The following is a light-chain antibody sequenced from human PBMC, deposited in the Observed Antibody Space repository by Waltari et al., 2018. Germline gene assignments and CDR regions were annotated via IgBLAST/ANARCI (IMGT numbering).Light chain of an antibody. CDR2: EVS. V-gene: IGKV2D-29*01. CDR3: MQSIQLPRT. J-gene: IGKJ1*01. CDR1: QSLLHSDGRTY. Sequence: DILLTQSPLFLSVTPGQQASIPCKSSQSLLHSDGRTYLYWYLQKPGQPPQLLIHEVSNRFSGAPDRFSGSGSGTDFTLKISRVETEDVGLYYCMQSIQLPRTFGQGTKVEIK.